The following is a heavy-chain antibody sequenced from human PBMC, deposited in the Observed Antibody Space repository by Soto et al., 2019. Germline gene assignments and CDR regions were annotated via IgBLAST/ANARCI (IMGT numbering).Heavy chain of an antibody. J-gene: IGHJ5*02. CDR2: ISSSSSYT. CDR1: GFTFSDYY. CDR3: ARVNYGTNNWFDP. D-gene: IGHD3-10*01. V-gene: IGHV3-11*05. Sequence: PGGSLRLSCAASGFTFSDYYMSWIRQAPGKGLEWVSYISSSSSYTNYADSVKGRFTISRDNAKNSLYLQMNSLRAEDTAAYYCARVNYGTNNWFDPWGQGTLVTVSS.